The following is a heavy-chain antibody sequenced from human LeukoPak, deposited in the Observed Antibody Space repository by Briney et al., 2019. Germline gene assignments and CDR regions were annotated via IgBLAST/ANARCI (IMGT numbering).Heavy chain of an antibody. CDR3: AKPPVGATIH. J-gene: IGHJ4*02. D-gene: IGHD1-26*01. V-gene: IGHV3-23*01. Sequence: GGSLRLSCAASGFTFSSYSMDWVRQAPGKGLEWVSAISGSGGSTYYADSVKGRFTISRDNSKNTLYLQMNSLRAEDTAVYYCAKPPVGATIHWGQGTLVTVSS. CDR1: GFTFSSYS. CDR2: ISGSGGST.